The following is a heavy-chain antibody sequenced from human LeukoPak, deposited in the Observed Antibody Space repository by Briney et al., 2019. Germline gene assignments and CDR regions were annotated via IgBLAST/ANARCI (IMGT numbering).Heavy chain of an antibody. CDR1: GGSISSYY. J-gene: IGHJ6*02. V-gene: IGHV4-59*01. CDR3: AREASNYYYYGMDV. Sequence: SETLFLTCTVSGGSISSYYWSWIRQPPGKGLEWIGYIYYSGSTNYNPSLKSRVTISVDTSKNQFSLKLSSVTAADTAVYYCAREASNYYYYGMDVWGQGTTVTVSS. D-gene: IGHD4-11*01. CDR2: IYYSGST.